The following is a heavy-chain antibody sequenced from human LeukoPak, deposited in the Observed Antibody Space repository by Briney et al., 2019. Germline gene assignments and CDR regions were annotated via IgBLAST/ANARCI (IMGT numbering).Heavy chain of an antibody. Sequence: SETLSLTCTVSGGSISSSDYYWGWIRQPPGKGLEWIGSIYYRGSTYYNPSLKSRVNISVDTSKNQFSLKLSSVTAADTAVFYCARKAYVGTTDFYYYMDVWGKGTTVTISS. CDR2: IYYRGST. CDR3: ARKAYVGTTDFYYYMDV. CDR1: GGSISSSDYY. D-gene: IGHD1-1*01. V-gene: IGHV4-39*01. J-gene: IGHJ6*03.